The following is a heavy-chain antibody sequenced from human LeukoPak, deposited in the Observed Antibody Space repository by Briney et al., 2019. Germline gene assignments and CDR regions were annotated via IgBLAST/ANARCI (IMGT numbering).Heavy chain of an antibody. CDR2: TYYSGST. J-gene: IGHJ5*02. CDR3: AREYSSGWYNWFDP. D-gene: IGHD6-19*01. Sequence: PSETLSLTCTVSGGSISSYYWSWIRQPPGKGLEWIGYTYYSGSTNYNPSLKSRVTISVDTSKNQFSLKLSSVTAADTAVYYCAREYSSGWYNWFDPWGQGTLVTVSS. CDR1: GGSISSYY. V-gene: IGHV4-59*01.